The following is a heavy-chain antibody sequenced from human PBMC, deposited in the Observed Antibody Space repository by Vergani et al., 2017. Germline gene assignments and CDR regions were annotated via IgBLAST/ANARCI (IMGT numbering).Heavy chain of an antibody. J-gene: IGHJ3*01. CDR3: VKDRSGCPFWDAFDV. CDR1: GFTFSSYA. D-gene: IGHD3-3*01. CDR2: ISSNGGST. V-gene: IGHV3-64D*06. Sequence: EVQLLESGGGLVQPGGSLRLSCAASGFTFSSYAMSWVRQAPGKGLEYVSAISSNGGSTYYADSVKGRFTISRDNSKNTLYLQMSSLRAEDTAVYYCVKDRSGCPFWDAFDVWGQGTMVTVSS.